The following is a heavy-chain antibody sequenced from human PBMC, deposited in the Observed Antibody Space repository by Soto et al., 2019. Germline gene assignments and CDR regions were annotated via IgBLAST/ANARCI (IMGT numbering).Heavy chain of an antibody. J-gene: IGHJ4*02. V-gene: IGHV4-31*03. CDR1: GGSISSGGYY. CDR3: ARRAGALSSSYDLYFDY. D-gene: IGHD3-16*02. CDR2: IYYSGST. Sequence: PSETLSLTCTVSGGSISSGGYYWSWIRQHPGKGLEWIAYIYYSGSTYYNPSLKSRLTISVDTSKNQFSLKLSSVTAADTAVYYCARRAGALSSSYDLYFDYWGQGTLVTVSS.